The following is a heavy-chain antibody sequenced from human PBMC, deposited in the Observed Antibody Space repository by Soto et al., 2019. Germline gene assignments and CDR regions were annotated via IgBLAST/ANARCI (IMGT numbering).Heavy chain of an antibody. J-gene: IGHJ4*02. V-gene: IGHV3-21*06. CDR3: ARDWSSSDWFSHSDY. CDR1: GFTFRSYS. D-gene: IGHD6-19*01. CDR2: ISGSSSFI. Sequence: EVQLVESGGGLVKPGGSLRLSCAASGFTFRSYSINWVRQAPGKGLEWVSSISGSSSFIYYADSVKGRFSISRDNAKNSLYLQMNSLSAEDTAVYYCARDWSSSDWFSHSDYWVQVTLVTVSS.